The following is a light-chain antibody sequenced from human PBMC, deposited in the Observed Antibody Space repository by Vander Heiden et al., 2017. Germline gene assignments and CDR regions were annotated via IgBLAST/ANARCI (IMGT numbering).Light chain of an antibody. CDR2: EVT. CDR3: ISYAGSNNLV. J-gene: IGLJ2*01. CDR1: SSDVGGYRH. V-gene: IGLV2-8*01. Sequence: QSAPTQPPSASGSPGQSVTVSCTGTSSDVGGYRHVSWYQQHPGKAPKLMIYEVTKRPSGVPDRFSGSKSGNTASLTVSGLQAEDEADYYCISYAGSNNLVFGGGTKLTVL.